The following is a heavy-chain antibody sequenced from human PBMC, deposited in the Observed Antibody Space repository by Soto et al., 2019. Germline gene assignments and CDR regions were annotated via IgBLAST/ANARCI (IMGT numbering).Heavy chain of an antibody. V-gene: IGHV3-30*03. CDR3: ARPPYDSGDYFDY. D-gene: IGHD3-9*01. CDR1: GFTFSSYG. Sequence: PGGSLRLSCAASGFTFSSYGMHWVRQAPGKGLEWVAVISYDGSNKYYADSVKGRFTISRDNSKNTLYLQMNSLRPEDTAVYYCARPPYDSGDYFDYWGQGTLVTVSS. J-gene: IGHJ4*02. CDR2: ISYDGSNK.